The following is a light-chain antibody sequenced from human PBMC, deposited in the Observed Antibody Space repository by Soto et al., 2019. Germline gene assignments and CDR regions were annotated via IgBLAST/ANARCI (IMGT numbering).Light chain of an antibody. CDR2: DVS. V-gene: IGKV3-15*01. Sequence: DIVMTQSPATLSVSPGDRATLSCRASPSAGTFLAWYQQKPGQAPRLLMYDVSTRAAGVPARFSGSGAGTEFTLTISGRQSDDFAVYYCQQYNHWPPLTFGGGTKVEMK. J-gene: IGKJ4*01. CDR1: PSAGTF. CDR3: QQYNHWPPLT.